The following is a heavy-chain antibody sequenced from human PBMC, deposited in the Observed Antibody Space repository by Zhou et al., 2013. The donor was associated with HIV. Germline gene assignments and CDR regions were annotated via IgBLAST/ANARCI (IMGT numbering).Heavy chain of an antibody. D-gene: IGHD4-17*01. CDR1: GGTFSSYA. J-gene: IGHJ6*03. V-gene: IGHV1-69*04. CDR3: ASRVTTSYYYYYMDV. Sequence: QVQLVQSGAEVKKPGSSVKVSCKASGGTFSSYAISWVRQAPGQGLEWMGRIIPILGIANYAQKFQGRVTITADKSTSTAYMELSSLRSEDTAVYYCASRVTTSYYYYYMDVWGKGTTVTVSS. CDR2: IIPILGIA.